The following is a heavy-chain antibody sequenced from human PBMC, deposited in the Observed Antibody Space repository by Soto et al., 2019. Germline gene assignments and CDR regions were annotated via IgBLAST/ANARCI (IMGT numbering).Heavy chain of an antibody. CDR2: INPNSGGT. J-gene: IGHJ4*02. Sequence: ASVKVSCKASGYTFTSYGISWVRQAPGQGLEWMGWINPNSGGTNYAQKFQGWVTMTRDTSISTAYMELSRLRSDDTAVYYCARGSLITSRGIESDYWGQGTLVTVSS. CDR1: GYTFTSYG. V-gene: IGHV1-2*04. CDR3: ARGSLITSRGIESDY.